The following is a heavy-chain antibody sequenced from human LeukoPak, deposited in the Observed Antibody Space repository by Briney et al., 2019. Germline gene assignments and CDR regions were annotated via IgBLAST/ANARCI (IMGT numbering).Heavy chain of an antibody. D-gene: IGHD1-26*01. V-gene: IGHV3-66*04. J-gene: IGHJ3*02. CDR1: GFTVSTKY. Sequence: PGGSLRLSCAASGFTVSTKYMTWVRQAPGKGLEWVSLIYSGGSTYYADSVKGRFTISRDNSKNTLYLQMNSLRAEDTAVYYCARPLSIVGATIGAFDIWGQGTMVTVSS. CDR2: IYSGGST. CDR3: ARPLSIVGATIGAFDI.